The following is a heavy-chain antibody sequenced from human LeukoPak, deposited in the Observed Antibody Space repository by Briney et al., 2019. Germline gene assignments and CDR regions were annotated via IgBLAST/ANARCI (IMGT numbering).Heavy chain of an antibody. V-gene: IGHV3-33*01. CDR1: GFTFSSYG. J-gene: IGHJ4*02. Sequence: GGSLRLSCAASGFTFSSYGMRWVRQAPGKGLEWVAVIWYDGSNKYYADSVKGRFTISRDNSKNTLYLQMNSLRAEDTAVYYCASLGTGSGSYSSDYWGQGTLVTVSS. CDR2: IWYDGSNK. D-gene: IGHD3-10*01. CDR3: ASLGTGSGSYSSDY.